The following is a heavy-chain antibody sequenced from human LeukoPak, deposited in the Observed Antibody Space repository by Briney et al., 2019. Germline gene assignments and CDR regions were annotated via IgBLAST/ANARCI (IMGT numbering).Heavy chain of an antibody. CDR2: INHSGST. Sequence: SETLSLTCAVYGGSFSGYYWSWIRQPPGKGLEWIGEINHSGSTNYNPSLKSQVTISVDTSKNQFSLKLSSVTAADTAVYYCARGHPGSTVYWGQGTLVTVSS. V-gene: IGHV4-34*01. D-gene: IGHD6-13*01. CDR1: GGSFSGYY. J-gene: IGHJ4*02. CDR3: ARGHPGSTVY.